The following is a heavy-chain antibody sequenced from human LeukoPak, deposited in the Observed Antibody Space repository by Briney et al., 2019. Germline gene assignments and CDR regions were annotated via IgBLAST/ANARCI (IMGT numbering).Heavy chain of an antibody. CDR2: KDYSGST. Sequence: SETLSLTCTVSGGSISRYYWSWIRQPPGKGLEWIGYKDYSGSTNYNRSLKNRVTISVDTSKNQFSLKLSSVTAADTAVYYCARVYYSSSYDYWYFDLWGRGTLVTVSS. CDR1: GGSISRYY. D-gene: IGHD6-13*01. J-gene: IGHJ2*01. V-gene: IGHV4-59*01. CDR3: ARVYYSSSYDYWYFDL.